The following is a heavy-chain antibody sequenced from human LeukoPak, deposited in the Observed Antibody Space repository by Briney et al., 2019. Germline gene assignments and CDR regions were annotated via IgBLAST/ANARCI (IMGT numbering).Heavy chain of an antibody. J-gene: IGHJ4*02. CDR1: GFTFSSYA. CDR3: AKVRGFFDY. Sequence: PGGSLRLSCAASGFTFSSYAMHWVRQAPGKGLEWVAVISYDGSNKYYADSVKGRFTISRDNSKNTLYLQMNSLTAEDTAVYYCAKVRGFFDYWGQGTLVTVSS. V-gene: IGHV3-30-3*01. CDR2: ISYDGSNK.